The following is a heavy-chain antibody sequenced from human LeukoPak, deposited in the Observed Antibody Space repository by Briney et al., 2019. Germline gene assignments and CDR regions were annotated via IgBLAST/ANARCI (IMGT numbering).Heavy chain of an antibody. V-gene: IGHV1-69*01. Sequence: SVKVSCKASGGTFSSYAISWVRQAPGQGLEWMGGIIPIFGTANYAQKFQGRVTITADESTSTAYMELSSLRSEDTGVYYCALGDDSSGYCFDYWGQGTLVTVSS. CDR1: GGTFSSYA. D-gene: IGHD3-22*01. CDR2: IIPIFGTA. J-gene: IGHJ4*02. CDR3: ALGDDSSGYCFDY.